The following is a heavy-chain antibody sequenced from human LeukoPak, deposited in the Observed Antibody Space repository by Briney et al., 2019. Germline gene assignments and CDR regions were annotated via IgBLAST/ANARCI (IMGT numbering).Heavy chain of an antibody. J-gene: IGHJ4*02. D-gene: IGHD2-2*01. CDR2: IYYSGST. CDR3: ARDYCTTTRCYPNYFDY. Sequence: SETLSLTCTVSGGSITGGDYYWSWIRQLPGKGLEWIGYIYYSGSTNYNPSLKSRVTISVDTSKNQFSLKLSSVTAADTAVYYCARDYCTTTRCYPNYFDYWGQGTLVTVSS. CDR1: GGSITGGDYY. V-gene: IGHV4-61*08.